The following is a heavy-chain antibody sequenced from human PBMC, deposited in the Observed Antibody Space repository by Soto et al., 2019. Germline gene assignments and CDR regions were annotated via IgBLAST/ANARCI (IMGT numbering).Heavy chain of an antibody. Sequence: GGSLRLSCAASGFTFSNAWMSWVRQAPGKGLEWVGRIKSKTDGGTTDYAAPVKGRFTISRDDSKNTLYLQMNSLKTEDTAVYYCTTDFPLGYCSSTSCSVDYWGQGTLVTVSS. D-gene: IGHD2-2*01. V-gene: IGHV3-15*01. J-gene: IGHJ4*02. CDR3: TTDFPLGYCSSTSCSVDY. CDR1: GFTFSNAW. CDR2: IKSKTDGGTT.